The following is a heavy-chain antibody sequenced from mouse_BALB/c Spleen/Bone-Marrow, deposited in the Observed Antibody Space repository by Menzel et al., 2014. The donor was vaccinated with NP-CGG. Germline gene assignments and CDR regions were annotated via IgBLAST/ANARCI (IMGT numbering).Heavy chain of an antibody. J-gene: IGHJ4*01. CDR3: ARVLRPHYYAMDY. D-gene: IGHD1-2*01. CDR2: ISDGGSYT. Sequence: EVKVEESGGGLVKPGGSLKLSCAASGFTFXDYYMYWVRQTPEKRLEWVATISDGGSYTYYPDSVKGRFTISRDNAKNNLYLLMSSLKSEDTAMYYCARVLRPHYYAMDYWGQGTSVTVSS. V-gene: IGHV5-4*02. CDR1: GFTFXDYY.